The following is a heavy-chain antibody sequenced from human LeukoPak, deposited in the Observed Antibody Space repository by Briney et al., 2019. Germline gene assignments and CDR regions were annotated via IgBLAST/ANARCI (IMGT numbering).Heavy chain of an antibody. Sequence: GASVKVSCKASGYTFTTYYIHWVRQAPGQGLEWMGMINPSDGATTYAQKFQGRGTMTRDMSTTTVYMDVRTLRSEDTAVYFCGRVRTGGVSGYFWGLFASYHTYYYMDVWGRGTTVTVSS. D-gene: IGHD3-3*01. V-gene: IGHV1-46*01. J-gene: IGHJ6*03. CDR1: GYTFTTYY. CDR3: GRVRTGGVSGYFWGLFASYHTYYYMDV. CDR2: INPSDGAT.